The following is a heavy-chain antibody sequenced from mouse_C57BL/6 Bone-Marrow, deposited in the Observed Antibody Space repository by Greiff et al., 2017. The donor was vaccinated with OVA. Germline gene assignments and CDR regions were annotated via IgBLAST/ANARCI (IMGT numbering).Heavy chain of an antibody. Sequence: VQLQQSGAELVRPGASVTLSCKASGYTFTDYEMHWVKQTPVHGLEWIGAIDPETGGTAYNQKFKGKAILTADKSSSTAYMELRSLTSEDSAVYYCTRERTVVAPHFDYWGQGTTLTVSS. CDR2: IDPETGGT. CDR3: TRERTVVAPHFDY. D-gene: IGHD1-1*01. CDR1: GYTFTDYE. V-gene: IGHV1-15*01. J-gene: IGHJ2*01.